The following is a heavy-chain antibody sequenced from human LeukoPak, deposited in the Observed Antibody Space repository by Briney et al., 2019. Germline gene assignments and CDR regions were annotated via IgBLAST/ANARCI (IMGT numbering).Heavy chain of an antibody. CDR2: INHSGST. Sequence: SETLSLTCAVYGGSFSGYYWSWIRQPPGKGLEWIGEINHSGSTNYNPSLKSRVTISVDTSKNQFSLKLSSVTAADTAVYYCARGLTMHRYRSSTSCYPGYYYYYMDVWGKGTTVTVSS. V-gene: IGHV4-34*01. D-gene: IGHD2-2*01. CDR1: GGSFSGYY. J-gene: IGHJ6*03. CDR3: ARGLTMHRYRSSTSCYPGYYYYYMDV.